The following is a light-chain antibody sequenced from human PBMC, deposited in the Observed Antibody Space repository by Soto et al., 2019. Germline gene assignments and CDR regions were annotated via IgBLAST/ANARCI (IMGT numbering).Light chain of an antibody. V-gene: IGLV2-11*01. Sequence: QSVLTQPRSVSGSPGQSVTISCTGTSSDVGGYNYVSWYQQHPGKAPKLMIYDVSKRPSGVPDRFSGSKSGNTASLTISGLQAGDEADYYCSSYAGSNSFVFGTGTKVTVL. J-gene: IGLJ1*01. CDR3: SSYAGSNSFV. CDR1: SSDVGGYNY. CDR2: DVS.